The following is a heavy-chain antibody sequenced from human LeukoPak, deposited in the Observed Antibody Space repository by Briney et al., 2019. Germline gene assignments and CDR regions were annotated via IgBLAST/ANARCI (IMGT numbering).Heavy chain of an antibody. J-gene: IGHJ4*02. CDR3: AKDRSRSYSSFDS. CDR1: GFTVSSNY. Sequence: GGSLRLSCAASGFTVSSNYMSWVRQAPGKGLEWVSVVYSGGSTYYADSVKGRFTISRDNSKNTLYLQMNSLRTEDTAFYYCAKDRSRSYSSFDSWGQGTLVTVSS. CDR2: VYSGGST. D-gene: IGHD6-19*01. V-gene: IGHV3-53*01.